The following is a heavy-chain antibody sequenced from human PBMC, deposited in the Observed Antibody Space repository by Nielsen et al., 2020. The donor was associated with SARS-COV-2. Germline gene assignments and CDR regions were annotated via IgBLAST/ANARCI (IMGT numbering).Heavy chain of an antibody. CDR1: RFTFSNAW. CDR2: IKSKTDGGTT. V-gene: IGHV3-15*01. J-gene: IGHJ4*02. CDR3: TTDGDTLTGYYRGDDY. Sequence: GESLKISCAVSRFTFSNAWMSWVRQAPGKGLEWVGRIKSKTDGGTTDYAAPVKGRFTISRDDSRNTLYLQMSSLKTEDTAVYYCTTDGDTLTGYYRGDDYWGQGTLVTVSS. D-gene: IGHD3-9*01.